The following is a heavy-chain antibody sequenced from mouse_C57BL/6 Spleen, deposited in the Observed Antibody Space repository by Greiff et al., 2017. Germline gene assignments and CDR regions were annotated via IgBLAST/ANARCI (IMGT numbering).Heavy chain of an antibody. V-gene: IGHV1-76*01. Sequence: QVQLQQSGAELVRPGASVKLSCKASGYTFTDYYINWVKQRPGQGLEWIARIYPGSGNTYYNEKFKGKATLTAEKSSSTAYMQLSSLTSEDSAVYFCAREGYFWFAYWGQGTLVTVSA. J-gene: IGHJ3*01. CDR2: IYPGSGNT. CDR1: GYTFTDYY. CDR3: AREGYFWFAY. D-gene: IGHD2-3*01.